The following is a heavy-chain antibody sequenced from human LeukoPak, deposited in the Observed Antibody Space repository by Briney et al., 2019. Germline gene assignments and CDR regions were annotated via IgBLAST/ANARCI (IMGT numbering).Heavy chain of an antibody. CDR3: ARENRGLGAFDI. D-gene: IGHD3-10*01. Sequence: SETLSLTCTVSGGSISTYYWSWIRQPPGKGLEWIGYIYYSGSTNYNPSLKSRVTISVDTSKNQFSLRLSSVTAADTAVYYCARENRGLGAFDIWGQGTMVTVSS. J-gene: IGHJ3*02. V-gene: IGHV4-59*01. CDR2: IYYSGST. CDR1: GGSISTYY.